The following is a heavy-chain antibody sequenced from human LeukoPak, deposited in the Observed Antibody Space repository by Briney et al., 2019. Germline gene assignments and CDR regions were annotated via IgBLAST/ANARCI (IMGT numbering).Heavy chain of an antibody. Sequence: GGSLRFSCAASGFTFSSYAMSWVRQAPGKGLEWVSAISGSGGSTYYADSAKGRFTISRDNYKNTLYLQMNSLRAEDTAVYYCAKDPSYYYDSSGYYPWYFDYWGQGTLVTVSS. CDR3: AKDPSYYYDSSGYYPWYFDY. J-gene: IGHJ4*02. V-gene: IGHV3-23*01. CDR2: ISGSGGST. CDR1: GFTFSSYA. D-gene: IGHD3-22*01.